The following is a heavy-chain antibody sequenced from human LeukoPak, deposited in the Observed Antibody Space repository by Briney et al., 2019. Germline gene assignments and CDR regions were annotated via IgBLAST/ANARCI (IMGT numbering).Heavy chain of an antibody. CDR2: ISSSGSTI. CDR1: GFTFSDYY. D-gene: IGHD3-3*01. V-gene: IGHV3-11*01. J-gene: IGHJ4*02. CDR3: ARLETDYDFWSGYIGPFDY. Sequence: PGGSLRLSCAASGFTFSDYYMSWIRQAPGKGLEWVSYISSSGSTIYYADSVKGRFTISRDNAKNSLYLQMNGLRAEDTAVYYCARLETDYDFWSGYIGPFDYWGQGTLVTVSS.